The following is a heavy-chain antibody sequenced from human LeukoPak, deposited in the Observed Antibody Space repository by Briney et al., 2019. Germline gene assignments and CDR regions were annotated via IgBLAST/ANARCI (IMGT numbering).Heavy chain of an antibody. CDR3: ARHKFSGSYCEDY. CDR1: GGSISSSSYY. CDR2: IHYSGST. V-gene: IGHV4-39*01. J-gene: IGHJ4*02. D-gene: IGHD1-26*01. Sequence: SETLSLTCTVSGGSISSSSYYWGWIRQPPGKGLEWIGNIHYSGSTYDNPSLKSRVTISVDTSKNQFSLKLSSVTAADTAVYYCARHKFSGSYCEDYWGQGTLVTVSS.